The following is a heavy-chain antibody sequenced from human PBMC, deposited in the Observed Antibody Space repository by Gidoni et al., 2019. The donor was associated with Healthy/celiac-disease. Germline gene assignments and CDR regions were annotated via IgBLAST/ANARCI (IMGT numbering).Heavy chain of an antibody. Sequence: TFSSYAMHWVRQAPGKGLEWEAVISYDGSNKYYADSVKGRFTISRDNSKNTLYLQMNSLRAEDTAVYYCARDQYYYDSSGFPGGYWGQGTLVTVSS. CDR2: ISYDGSNK. J-gene: IGHJ4*02. CDR3: ARDQYYYDSSGFPGGY. D-gene: IGHD3-22*01. CDR1: TFSSYA. V-gene: IGHV3-30*04.